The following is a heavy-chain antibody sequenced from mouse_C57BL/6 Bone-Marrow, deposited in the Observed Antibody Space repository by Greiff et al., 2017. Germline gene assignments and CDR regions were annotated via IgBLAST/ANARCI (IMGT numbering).Heavy chain of an antibody. Sequence: VQLQQPGAELVRPGSSVKLSCKASGYTFTSYWMHWVKQRPIQGLEWIGNIDPSDSETHYNQKFKDKATLTVDKSSSTAYMQLSSLTSEDSAVYYCARNSLYGSSFYWYFDVWGTGTTVTVSS. J-gene: IGHJ1*03. V-gene: IGHV1-52*01. D-gene: IGHD1-1*01. CDR2: IDPSDSET. CDR1: GYTFTSYW. CDR3: ARNSLYGSSFYWYFDV.